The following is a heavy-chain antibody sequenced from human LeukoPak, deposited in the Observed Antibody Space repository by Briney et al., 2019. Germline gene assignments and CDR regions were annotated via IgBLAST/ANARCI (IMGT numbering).Heavy chain of an antibody. CDR2: INHSGST. V-gene: IGHV4-39*07. Sequence: SETLSLTCTVSGGSISSSSYYWDWIRQPPGKGLEWIGEINHSGSTNYNPSLKSRVTISVDTSKNQFSLKLSSVTAADTAVYYCATTVGYCSGGSCYGWFDPWGQGTLVTVSS. D-gene: IGHD2-15*01. J-gene: IGHJ5*02. CDR3: ATTVGYCSGGSCYGWFDP. CDR1: GGSISSSSYY.